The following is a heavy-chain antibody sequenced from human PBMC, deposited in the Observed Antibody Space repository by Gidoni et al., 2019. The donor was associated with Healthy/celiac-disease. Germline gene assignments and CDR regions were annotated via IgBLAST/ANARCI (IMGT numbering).Heavy chain of an antibody. V-gene: IGHV3-21*01. CDR3: ASVGWAFGGVIATYFDY. J-gene: IGHJ4*02. CDR1: GFTFSSYS. CDR2: ISSSSSYI. D-gene: IGHD3-16*02. Sequence: EVQLVESGGGLVKPGGSLRLSCAASGFTFSSYSMNWVSQAPGKGLVWVSSISSSSSYIYNADSVKGRFTISRDNAKNSLYLQMNSLRAEDTAVYYCASVGWAFGGVIATYFDYWGQGTLVTVSS.